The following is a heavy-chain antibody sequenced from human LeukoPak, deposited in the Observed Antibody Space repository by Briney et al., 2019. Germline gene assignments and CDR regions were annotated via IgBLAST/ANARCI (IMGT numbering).Heavy chain of an antibody. V-gene: IGHV4-39*07. Sequence: PSETLSLTCTVSGGSISSSSYYWGWIRQPPGKGLEWIGSIYYSGSTYYNPSLKSRVTISVDTSKNQFSLKLNSVTAADTAVYYCARTIGYPLLYFDCWGQGTLVTVSS. D-gene: IGHD3-16*02. J-gene: IGHJ4*02. CDR2: IYYSGST. CDR3: ARTIGYPLLYFDC. CDR1: GGSISSSSYY.